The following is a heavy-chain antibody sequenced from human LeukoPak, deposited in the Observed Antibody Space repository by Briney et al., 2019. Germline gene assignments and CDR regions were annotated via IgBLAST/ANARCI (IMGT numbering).Heavy chain of an antibody. CDR2: ISSGGST. Sequence: GGSLRLSCAASGFTVTSNYMNWVRQAPGKGLEWVSVISSGGSTYYADSVKGRFIISRDNSKNTLYLQMNSLRAEDMAVYYCATPPYWGQGTLVTVSS. CDR1: GFTVTSNY. CDR3: ATPPY. V-gene: IGHV3-53*01. J-gene: IGHJ4*02.